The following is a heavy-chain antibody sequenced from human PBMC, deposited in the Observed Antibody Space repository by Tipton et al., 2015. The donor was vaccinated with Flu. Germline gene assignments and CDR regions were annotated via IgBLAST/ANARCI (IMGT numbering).Heavy chain of an antibody. Sequence: SLRLSCAVSGFNSSIYTMTWVRQSPGKRLEWVSTISKSGLATYYAASVTGRFTISRDHSKNMIYLQVSSLRVEDTALYYCTSGGGAIKPWDNWGQGTQITVST. CDR2: ISKSGLAT. D-gene: IGHD3-16*01. CDR3: TSGGGAIKPWDN. V-gene: IGHV3-23*01. J-gene: IGHJ4*02. CDR1: GFNSSIYT.